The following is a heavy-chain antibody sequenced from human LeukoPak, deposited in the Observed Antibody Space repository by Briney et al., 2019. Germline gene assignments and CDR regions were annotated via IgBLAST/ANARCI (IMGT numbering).Heavy chain of an antibody. CDR3: ARGSRSYDDYTVYFDY. CDR2: ISSSSSTI. J-gene: IGHJ4*02. V-gene: IGHV3-48*04. D-gene: IGHD4-17*01. Sequence: GGSLRLSCAASGFTFSSYSMNWVRQAPGKGLEWVSYISSSSSTIYYADSVKGRFTISRDNAKNSLYLQMNSLGAEDTAVYYCARGSRSYDDYTVYFDYWGQGTLVTVSS. CDR1: GFTFSSYS.